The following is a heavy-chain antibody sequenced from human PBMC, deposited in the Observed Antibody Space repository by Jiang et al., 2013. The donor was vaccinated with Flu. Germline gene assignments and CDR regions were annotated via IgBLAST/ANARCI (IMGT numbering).Heavy chain of an antibody. CDR3: ARVGYGDYFGLKIDY. Sequence: VLLKPSETLSLTCAVYGGSFSGYYWSWIRQPPGKGLEWIGEINHSGSTNYNPSLKSRVTISVDTSKNQFSLKLSSVTAADTAVYYCARVGYGDYFGLKIDYWGQGTLVTVSS. J-gene: IGHJ4*02. CDR1: GGSFSGYY. V-gene: IGHV4-34*01. CDR2: INHSGST. D-gene: IGHD4-17*01.